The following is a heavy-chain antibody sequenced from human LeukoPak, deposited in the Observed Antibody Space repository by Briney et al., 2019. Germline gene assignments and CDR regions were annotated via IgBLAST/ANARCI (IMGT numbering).Heavy chain of an antibody. V-gene: IGHV4-39*02. Sequence: SGTLSLTCTVSGGSISSSSYYWGWIRQPPGKGLEWNGRFYYSGSTYYNPSLKSRVTISVDTSKNQFSVKLSSVSDADTTVYYCAREDSNPRRYCSSTSCTGVVWWFDPWGQGTLVTVSS. CDR3: AREDSNPRRYCSSTSCTGVVWWFDP. D-gene: IGHD2-2*01. J-gene: IGHJ5*02. CDR1: GGSISSSSYY. CDR2: FYYSGST.